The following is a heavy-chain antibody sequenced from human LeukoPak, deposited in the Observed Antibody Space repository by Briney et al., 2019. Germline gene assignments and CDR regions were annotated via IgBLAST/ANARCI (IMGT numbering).Heavy chain of an antibody. CDR1: GGSISSGGYP. CDR2: IYHSGGT. V-gene: IGHV4-30-2*01. J-gene: IGHJ4*02. CDR3: ARGRVGFDY. Sequence: PSQTLSLTCAVSGGSISSGGYPWSWIRQPPGKGLEWIGYIYHSGGTYYNPSLKSRVTISVDRSKNQFSLKLSSVTAADTAVYYCARGRVGFDYWGQGTLVTVSS.